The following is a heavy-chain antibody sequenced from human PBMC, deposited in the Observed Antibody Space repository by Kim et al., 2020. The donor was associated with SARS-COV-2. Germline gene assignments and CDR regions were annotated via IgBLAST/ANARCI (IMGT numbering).Heavy chain of an antibody. D-gene: IGHD3-10*01. J-gene: IGHJ4*02. CDR2: IYYSGST. V-gene: IGHV4-39*01. Sequence: SETLSLTCTVSGGSISSSSYYWGWIRQPPGKGLEWIGSIYYSGSTYYNPSLKSRVTISVDTSKNQFSLKLSSVTAADTAVYYYARHERGFRLVYYYGRFDYWGQGTLVTVSS. CDR3: ARHERGFRLVYYYGRFDY. CDR1: GGSISSSSYY.